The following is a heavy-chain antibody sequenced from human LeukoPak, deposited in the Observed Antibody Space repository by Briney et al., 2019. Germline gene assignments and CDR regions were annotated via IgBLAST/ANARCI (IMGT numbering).Heavy chain of an antibody. CDR3: ARRVQKLVATSWFDP. V-gene: IGHV1-2*02. Sequence: RASVKVSCKASGYTFDDEYIHWVRHAPGLGLEWMGWINPKNGDTNYAQRFQGRVTMTRDTSINTAYMELRRLRSDDSAVYYCARRVQKLVATSWFDPWGQGTLVTVSS. J-gene: IGHJ5*02. D-gene: IGHD5-12*01. CDR1: GYTFDDEY. CDR2: INPKNGDT.